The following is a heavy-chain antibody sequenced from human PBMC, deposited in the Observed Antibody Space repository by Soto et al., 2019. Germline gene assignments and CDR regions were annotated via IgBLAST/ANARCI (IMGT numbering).Heavy chain of an antibody. D-gene: IGHD3-10*01. V-gene: IGHV3-23*01. CDR1: GFTCSSYA. Sequence: EVQLLESGGGLVQPGGSLRLSCAASGFTCSSYAMSWVRQAPGKGLEWVSSISFSGADTYYAYSVKGRFPISRDNSKNTLYLQMNSLRAEDTALYYCAEFWFGELSSFWGHGAMVTVAA. CDR3: AEFWFGELSSF. J-gene: IGHJ4*01. CDR2: ISFSGADT.